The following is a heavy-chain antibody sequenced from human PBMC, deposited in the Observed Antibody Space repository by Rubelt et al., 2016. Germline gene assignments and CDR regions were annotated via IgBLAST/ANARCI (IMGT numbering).Heavy chain of an antibody. V-gene: IGHV4-34*01. CDR1: GGSFSGYY. CDR2: INHSGST. Sequence: QVQLQQWGAGLLKPSETLSLTCAVYGGSFSGYYWSWIRQPPGKGLEWIGEINHSGSTNYNPSLKSRVTIAVDTSKNHFSRKLSVVTAADTAVYYWARGRRGSSSWLGRDYYGMDVWGQGTTVTVSS. D-gene: IGHD6-13*01. J-gene: IGHJ6*02. CDR3: ARGRRGSSSWLGRDYYGMDV.